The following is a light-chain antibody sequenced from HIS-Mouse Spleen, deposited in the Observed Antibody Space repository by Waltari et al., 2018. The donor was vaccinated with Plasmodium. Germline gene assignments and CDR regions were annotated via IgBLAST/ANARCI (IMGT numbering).Light chain of an antibody. CDR3: SSYAGSNNLV. V-gene: IGLV2-8*01. J-gene: IGLJ2*01. CDR2: EVS. CDR1: SSDVGGYNY. Sequence: QSALTRPPSASGSPGQSVTLSCTGTSSDVGGYNYVSWYQQHPGKAPKPMIYEVSKRPAGVPDRFSGSKSGNTASLTVSGLQAEDEADYYCSSYAGSNNLVFGGGTKLTVL.